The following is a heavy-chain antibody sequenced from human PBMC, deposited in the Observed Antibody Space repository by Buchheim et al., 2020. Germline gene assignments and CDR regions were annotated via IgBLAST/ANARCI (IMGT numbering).Heavy chain of an antibody. CDR1: GFTFSSYA. Sequence: QVQLVESGGGVVQPGRSLRLSCAASGFTFSSYAMHWVRQAPGKGLEWVAVISYDGSNKYYADSVKGRFTISRDNSKNTVFLQMNSLRGEDTAVYYCAKANYRYMDYFYGMDVWGQGTT. V-gene: IGHV3-30-3*01. CDR3: AKANYRYMDYFYGMDV. D-gene: IGHD3-10*01. J-gene: IGHJ6*02. CDR2: ISYDGSNK.